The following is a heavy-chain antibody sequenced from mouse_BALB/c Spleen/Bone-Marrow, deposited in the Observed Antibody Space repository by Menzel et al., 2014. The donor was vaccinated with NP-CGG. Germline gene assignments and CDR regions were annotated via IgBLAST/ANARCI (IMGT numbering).Heavy chain of an antibody. CDR1: GFSLTNYG. V-gene: IGHV2-6*02. CDR3: ARNPYGNYAMDY. CDR2: IWSDGNT. J-gene: IGHJ4*01. D-gene: IGHD2-10*02. Sequence: VQLQESGPGLVSPSQSLSIPCTVSGFSLTNYGLHWVRQPPGKGLEWLVVIWSDGNTTYNSALKSRLSISKDNSKSQVFLKMNSLQTDDTAMYYCARNPYGNYAMDYWGQGTSVTVSS.